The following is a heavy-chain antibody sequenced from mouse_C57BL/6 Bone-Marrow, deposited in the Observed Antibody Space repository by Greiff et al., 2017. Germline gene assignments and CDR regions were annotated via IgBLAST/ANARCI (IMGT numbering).Heavy chain of an antibody. J-gene: IGHJ3*01. CDR1: GYTFTDYY. CDR3: ARGAQATSWFAY. CDR2: INPYNGGT. Sequence: EVQLQQSGPVLVKPGASVKMSCKASGYTFTDYYMNWVKQSHGKSLEWIGVINPYNGGTSYNQKFKGKATLTVDKSSSTAYMGLNSLTSEDAAVYYCARGAQATSWFAYWGQGTLVTVSA. V-gene: IGHV1-19*01. D-gene: IGHD3-2*02.